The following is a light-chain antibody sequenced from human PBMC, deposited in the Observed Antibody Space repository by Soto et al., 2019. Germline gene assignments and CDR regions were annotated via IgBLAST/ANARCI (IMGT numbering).Light chain of an antibody. Sequence: QSALTQPASVSGSPGQSITISCTGTSSDVGGYNFVSWYQQHPGKAPKLMLYNVYDRPSGISARFSGSRSGNTASLTISGLQAEDEAHYYCNSYTSSSTLVFGGGTKLTVL. CDR2: NVY. CDR3: NSYTSSSTLV. J-gene: IGLJ2*01. CDR1: SSDVGGYNF. V-gene: IGLV2-14*03.